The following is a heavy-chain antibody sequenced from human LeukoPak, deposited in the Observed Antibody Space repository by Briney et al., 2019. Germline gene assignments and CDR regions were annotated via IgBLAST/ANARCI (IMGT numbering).Heavy chain of an antibody. V-gene: IGHV1-18*01. D-gene: IGHD3-22*01. CDR2: ISAYNGNT. Sequence: ASVKVSCKASGYTFTSYGISWVRQAPGQGLEWMGWISAYNGNTNYAQKLQGRVTMTTDTSTSTAYMELRSLRSDDTAVYYCARDVWSYDGSGYYFNWFDPWGQGTLVTVSS. CDR1: GYTFTSYG. CDR3: ARDVWSYDGSGYYFNWFDP. J-gene: IGHJ5*02.